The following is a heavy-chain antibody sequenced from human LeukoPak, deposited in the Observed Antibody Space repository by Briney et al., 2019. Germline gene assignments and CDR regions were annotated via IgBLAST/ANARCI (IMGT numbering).Heavy chain of an antibody. V-gene: IGHV3-48*01. CDR3: AKDRAGYGDAFDI. Sequence: GGSLRLSCAASGFTFSSYSMNWVRQAPGKGLEWVSYISSSSSTIYYADSVKGRFTISRDNAKNSLYLQMNSLRAEDTAAYYCAKDRAGYGDAFDIWGQGTMVTVSS. D-gene: IGHD5-18*01. J-gene: IGHJ3*02. CDR2: ISSSSSTI. CDR1: GFTFSSYS.